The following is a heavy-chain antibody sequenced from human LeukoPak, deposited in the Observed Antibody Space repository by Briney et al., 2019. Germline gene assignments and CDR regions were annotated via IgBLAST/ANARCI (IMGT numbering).Heavy chain of an antibody. CDR2: IYNSGTT. V-gene: IGHV4-59*12. CDR3: ARDRWFDP. CDR1: GGSISGSY. J-gene: IGHJ5*02. Sequence: SETLSLTCTVSGGSISGSYWNWIRQPPGKGLEWIGNIYNSGTTDYNPSLKSRVTISLDTSKNQFSLKLTSVTAADTAVYYCARDRWFDPWGQGTLVTVSS.